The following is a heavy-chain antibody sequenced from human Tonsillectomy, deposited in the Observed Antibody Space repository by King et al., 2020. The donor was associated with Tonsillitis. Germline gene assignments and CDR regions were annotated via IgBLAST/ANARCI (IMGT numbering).Heavy chain of an antibody. Sequence: QLQESGPGLVKPSETLSLTCTVSGGSISRYYWNWIRQPPGKGLEWIGYIYYSGGTNYNPSLKSRVTISVDTSKNQFSLKLSSVTAADTAVYYCARGTDYGDSSYYYGMDVWGQGTTVTVSS. CDR2: IYYSGGT. CDR3: ARGTDYGDSSYYYGMDV. CDR1: GGSISRYY. D-gene: IGHD4-17*01. J-gene: IGHJ6*02. V-gene: IGHV4-59*01.